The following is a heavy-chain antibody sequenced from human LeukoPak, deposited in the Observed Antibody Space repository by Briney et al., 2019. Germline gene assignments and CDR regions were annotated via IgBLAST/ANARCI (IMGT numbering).Heavy chain of an antibody. J-gene: IGHJ4*02. CDR1: GFTVSSNY. V-gene: IGHV3-66*02. CDR2: IYSGGST. Sequence: GGSLRLSCAASGFTVSSNYMSWVRQAPAKGLEWVSVIYSGGSTYYADSVKGRFTISRDNSKNTLYLQMNSLGAEDTAVYYCARDNGEAGTHLYYDYWGQGTLVTVSS. D-gene: IGHD6-19*01. CDR3: ARDNGEAGTHLYYDY.